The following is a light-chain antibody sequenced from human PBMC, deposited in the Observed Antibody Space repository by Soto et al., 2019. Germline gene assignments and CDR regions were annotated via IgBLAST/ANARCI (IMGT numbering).Light chain of an antibody. V-gene: IGKV1D-12*01. J-gene: IGKJ5*01. CDR3: QQANSFPFT. CDR1: QSISSY. CDR2: AAS. Sequence: ASVGDRVTITCRASQSISSYLNWYQQKPGKAPKLLIYAASSLQSGVPSRFSGSGSGTDFTLTISSLQPEDFATYYCQQANSFPFTFGQGTRLEIK.